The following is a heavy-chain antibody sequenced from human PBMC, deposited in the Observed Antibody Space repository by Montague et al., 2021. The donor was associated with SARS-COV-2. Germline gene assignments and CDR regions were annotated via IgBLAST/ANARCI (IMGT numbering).Heavy chain of an antibody. D-gene: IGHD3-22*01. CDR2: IYYSGST. CDR3: ARARIHMLVVVTAFDV. CDR1: GGSISSGGYY. Sequence: TLSLTCTVSGGSISSGGYYWSWIRQHPGKGLEWIGYIYYSGSTYYNPSLKSRVTISVDTSKSQFSLKLSSVTAADMAVYYCARARIHMLVVVTAFDVWGQGTMVTVSS. V-gene: IGHV4-31*03. J-gene: IGHJ3*01.